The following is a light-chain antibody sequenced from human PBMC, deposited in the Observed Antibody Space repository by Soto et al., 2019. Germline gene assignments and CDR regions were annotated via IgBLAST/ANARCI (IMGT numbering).Light chain of an antibody. CDR3: QHYHGWPIT. CDR1: QGISSY. Sequence: IQLTPSPSSLSASVGDRVTITCRASQGISSYLAWYQQKPGKAPKLLIYAASTLQSGVPSRFSGSGSGTEFTLTISSLQSEDFAVYYCQHYHGWPITFGQGTRREIK. V-gene: IGKV1-9*01. J-gene: IGKJ5*01. CDR2: AAS.